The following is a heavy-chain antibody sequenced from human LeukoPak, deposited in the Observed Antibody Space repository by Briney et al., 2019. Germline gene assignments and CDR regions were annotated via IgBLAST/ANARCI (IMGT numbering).Heavy chain of an antibody. CDR1: GYTFTDYY. CDR2: LNPKAGAT. CDR3: TRLDYNGNSAFDFDV. V-gene: IGHV1-2*02. J-gene: IGHJ3*01. D-gene: IGHD4-23*01. Sequence: ASVRVSCKASGYTFTDYYIHWVRQAPGQGLEWMGWLNPKAGATHYGQNFQGRLSLTRDTSIITAFMELTTLIPDDTAVYYCTRLDYNGNSAFDFDVWGQGTLVTVSS.